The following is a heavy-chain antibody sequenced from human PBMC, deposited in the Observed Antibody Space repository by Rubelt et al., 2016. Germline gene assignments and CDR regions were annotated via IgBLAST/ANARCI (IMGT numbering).Heavy chain of an antibody. J-gene: IGHJ4*02. CDR3: ARGRVGAVSGIDY. Sequence: EVQLVESGGGLIQPGGSLRLSCAASGFTVSSNYMSWVCQAPGKGLEWVSVIYSGGSTYYADSVKGRFTISRDNSKNTLYIQMNSLRAGDTAGYYCARGRVGAVSGIDYWGQGTLVTVSS. V-gene: IGHV3-53*01. CDR1: GFTVSSNY. D-gene: IGHD3-16*01. CDR2: IYSGGST.